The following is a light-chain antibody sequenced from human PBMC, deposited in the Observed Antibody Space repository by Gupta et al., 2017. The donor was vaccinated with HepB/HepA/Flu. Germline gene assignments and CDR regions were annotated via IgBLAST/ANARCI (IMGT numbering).Light chain of an antibody. CDR1: RDINNY. CDR2: DVS. CDR3: QHYDNLPIT. V-gene: IGKV1-33*01. Sequence: DIQMTPSSSFPSASVGDRATISCQASRDINNYLSWYQQKPGKAPKLLISDVSNLEAGVPSRFSGSGSGTYFTFPISSLLHEDIATYYYQHYDNLPITFGQGTRLEIK. J-gene: IGKJ5*01.